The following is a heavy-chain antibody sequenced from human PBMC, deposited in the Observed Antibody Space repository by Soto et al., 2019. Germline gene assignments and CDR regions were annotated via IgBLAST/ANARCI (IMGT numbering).Heavy chain of an antibody. CDR1: GFTFSSYA. Sequence: EVQLLESGGGLVQPGGSLRLSCAASGFTFSSYAMSWVRQAPGKGLEWVSAISGSGGSTYYADSVKGRFTISRDNSKNTLYLQMNSLRAEDTAVYYCAKDRTTVTTRADYYYYGMDVWGQGTTVTVSS. J-gene: IGHJ6*02. V-gene: IGHV3-23*01. D-gene: IGHD4-17*01. CDR2: ISGSGGST. CDR3: AKDRTTVTTRADYYYYGMDV.